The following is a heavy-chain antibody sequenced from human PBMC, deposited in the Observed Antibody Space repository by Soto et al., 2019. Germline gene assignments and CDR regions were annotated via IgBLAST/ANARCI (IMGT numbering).Heavy chain of an antibody. Sequence: ASVTVSCKASGYTFTGYDINWVRQATGQGLEWMGWMNPNSGNTGYAQKFQGRVTMTRNTSISTAYMELSSLRSEDTAVYYCARGGFLGYCSGGSCYGGDNWFDPWGQGTLVTVSS. D-gene: IGHD2-15*01. J-gene: IGHJ5*02. V-gene: IGHV1-8*01. CDR2: MNPNSGNT. CDR1: GYTFTGYD. CDR3: ARGGFLGYCSGGSCYGGDNWFDP.